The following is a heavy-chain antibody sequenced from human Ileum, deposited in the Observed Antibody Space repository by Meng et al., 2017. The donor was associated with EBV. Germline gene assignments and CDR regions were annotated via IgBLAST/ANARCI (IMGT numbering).Heavy chain of an antibody. CDR1: GDSISNGDHY. V-gene: IGHV4-39*07. CDR2: IYRSGSS. J-gene: IGHJ4*02. D-gene: IGHD3-10*01. Sequence: LQMQEAGPGLVNLSETLSLTCSVSGDSISNGDHYWNWIRRSPGKGLEWIASIYRSGSSYFDPSLKSRVSLSLDTSKNQFSLKLSSVTAADTALYYCARDPAYPRGLFDSWGQGILVTVSS. CDR3: ARDPAYPRGLFDS.